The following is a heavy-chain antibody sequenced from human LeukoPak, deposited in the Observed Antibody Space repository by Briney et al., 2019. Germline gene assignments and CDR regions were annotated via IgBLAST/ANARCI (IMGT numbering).Heavy chain of an antibody. CDR2: INHSGST. J-gene: IGHJ4*02. D-gene: IGHD3-22*01. Sequence: SETLSLTCAVYGGSFSGYYWSWIRQPPGMGLEWIGEINHSGSTNYNPSLKSRVTISVDTSKNQFSLRLSSVTAADTAVYYCAGHYYDSSGFDYWGQGTLVTVSS. CDR3: AGHYYDSSGFDY. CDR1: GGSFSGYY. V-gene: IGHV4-34*01.